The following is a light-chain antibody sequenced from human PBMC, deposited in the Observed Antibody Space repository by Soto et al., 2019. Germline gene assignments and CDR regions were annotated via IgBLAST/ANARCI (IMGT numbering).Light chain of an antibody. V-gene: IGLV6-57*03. Sequence: NFMLTQPHSVSESPGKTVTISCTRSSGSIASNYVQWYQQRPGSAPTTVIYEDNQRPSGVPDRFSGSIDSSSNSASLTISGLKTEDEADYYCQSYDSSGVFGGGTK. CDR1: SGSIASNY. CDR3: QSYDSSGV. J-gene: IGLJ3*02. CDR2: EDN.